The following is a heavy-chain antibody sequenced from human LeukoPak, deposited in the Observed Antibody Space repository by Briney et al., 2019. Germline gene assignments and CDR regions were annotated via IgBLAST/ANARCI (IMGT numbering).Heavy chain of an antibody. CDR3: ARTYYYDSSGYWFFDY. Sequence: ASVKVSCKASGGTFSSYAISWVRQAPGQGLEWMGGIIPIFGTANYAQKFQGRVTITTDESTSTAYMELSSLRSEDTAVYYCARTYYYDSSGYWFFDYWGQGTLVTVSS. J-gene: IGHJ4*02. V-gene: IGHV1-69*05. CDR1: GGTFSSYA. CDR2: IIPIFGTA. D-gene: IGHD3-22*01.